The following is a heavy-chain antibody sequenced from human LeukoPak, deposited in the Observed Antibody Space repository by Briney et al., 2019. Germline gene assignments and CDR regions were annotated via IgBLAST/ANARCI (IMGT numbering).Heavy chain of an antibody. V-gene: IGHV6-1*01. CDR2: TYYRTKWYN. CDR3: AREGWQRDAFDI. CDR1: GDSVTSNSVA. Sequence: SQTLTLTCATSGDSVTSNSVAWNWLRQSQWRDLEWLGRTYYRTKWYNDYAVSVKGRITINPDTSKNQFSLQLKSVTPEDTAVYYCAREGWQRDAFDIWGQGTMVIVSS. D-gene: IGHD5-24*01. J-gene: IGHJ3*02.